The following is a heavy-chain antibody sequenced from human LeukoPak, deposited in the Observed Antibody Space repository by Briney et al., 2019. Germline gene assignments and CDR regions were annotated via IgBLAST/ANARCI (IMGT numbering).Heavy chain of an antibody. CDR2: INPNSGGT. CDR3: ARAYDNNDYFDY. Sequence: GASVKVSCKASGYTFTGYYMHWARQAPGQGPEWMGWINPNSGGTSYAQKFQGRVTMTRDTSISTAYMELTRLRFDDTAVYYCARAYDNNDYFDYWGQGTLVTVSS. V-gene: IGHV1-2*02. J-gene: IGHJ4*02. D-gene: IGHD3-22*01. CDR1: GYTFTGYY.